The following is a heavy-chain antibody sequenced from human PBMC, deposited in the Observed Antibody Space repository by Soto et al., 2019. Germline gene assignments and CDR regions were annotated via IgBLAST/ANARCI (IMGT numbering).Heavy chain of an antibody. CDR1: GFTFSSYA. Sequence: EVQLLESGGGLVQPGGSLRLSCAASGFTFSSYAMSWVRQAPGKGLEWVSAISGSGGRTYYADSVKGRFTISRDNSKNTLYLEMNSRRAEDTAVYYCAKEIVGGSSGWYSGGVDYWGQGTLVTVSS. J-gene: IGHJ4*02. D-gene: IGHD6-19*01. CDR3: AKEIVGGSSGWYSGGVDY. V-gene: IGHV3-23*01. CDR2: ISGSGGRT.